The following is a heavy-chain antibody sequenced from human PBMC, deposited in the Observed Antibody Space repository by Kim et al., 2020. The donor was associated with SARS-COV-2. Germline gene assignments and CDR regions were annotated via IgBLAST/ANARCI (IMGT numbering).Heavy chain of an antibody. Sequence: RYAKKCQGRVTMTRDTSTSTVYRERSSLRSEDTAVYYCARPSNNPGDYMDVWGKGTTVTVSS. J-gene: IGHJ6*03. CDR3: ARPSNNPGDYMDV. D-gene: IGHD2-2*01. V-gene: IGHV1-46*01.